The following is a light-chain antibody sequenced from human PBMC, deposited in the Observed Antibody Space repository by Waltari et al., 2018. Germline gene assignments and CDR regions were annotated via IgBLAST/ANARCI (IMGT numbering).Light chain of an antibody. J-gene: IGKJ2*01. CDR1: QSVTSI. Sequence: EIVMTQSSATLSVSPGERATLSCRASQSVTSILAWYQQKPGQAPRLLIYGTSTRATGIPDRFSGSGSGAEFTLTISSLQSEDFAVYYCQQYNNWPPTFGQGTKLEIK. CDR3: QQYNNWPPT. CDR2: GTS. V-gene: IGKV3-15*01.